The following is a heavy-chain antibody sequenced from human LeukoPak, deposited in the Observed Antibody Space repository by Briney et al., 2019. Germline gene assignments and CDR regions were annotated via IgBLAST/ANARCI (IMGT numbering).Heavy chain of an antibody. CDR3: ARDRLAYYYGSGSYYFDY. CDR1: GYTFTGYY. Sequence: ASVKVSCKASGYTFTGYYMHWVRQAPGQGLEWMGWINPNSGGTNYAQKFQGRVTMTRDTSISTAYMELSSLRSEDTAVYYCARDRLAYYYGSGSYYFDYWGQGTLVTVSS. D-gene: IGHD3-10*01. CDR2: INPNSGGT. J-gene: IGHJ4*02. V-gene: IGHV1-2*02.